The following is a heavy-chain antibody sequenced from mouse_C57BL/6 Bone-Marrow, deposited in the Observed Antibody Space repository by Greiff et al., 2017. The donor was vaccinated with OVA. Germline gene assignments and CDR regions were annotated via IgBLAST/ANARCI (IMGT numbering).Heavy chain of an antibody. CDR2: ISNLAYSI. Sequence: DVMLVESGGGLVQPGGSLKLSCAASGFTFSDYGMAWVRQAPRKGPEWVAFISNLAYSIYYADTVTGRFTISRENAKNTLYLEMSSLRSEDTAMYYCASHEFAYWGQGTLVTVSA. CDR3: ASHEFAY. J-gene: IGHJ3*01. CDR1: GFTFSDYG. V-gene: IGHV5-15*01.